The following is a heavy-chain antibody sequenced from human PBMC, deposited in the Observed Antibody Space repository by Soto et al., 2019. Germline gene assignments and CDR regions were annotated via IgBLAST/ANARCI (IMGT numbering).Heavy chain of an antibody. CDR3: ARGRVEDSSGWATYFDY. J-gene: IGHJ4*02. D-gene: IGHD6-19*01. Sequence: EVQLVESGGGLVQPGGSLRLSCAASGVTFSGYSMFWVRQAPGKGLEYVSAINTNGVNTFYAKSVKGRFTISRDNSKNTMYLQMGSLRAEDMAVYYCARGRVEDSSGWATYFDYWGQGTLVTVSS. CDR1: GVTFSGYS. CDR2: INTNGVNT. V-gene: IGHV3-64*01.